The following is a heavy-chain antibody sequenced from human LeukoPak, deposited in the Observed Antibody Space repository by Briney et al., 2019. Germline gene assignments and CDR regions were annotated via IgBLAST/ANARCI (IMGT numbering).Heavy chain of an antibody. CDR3: ARPTRIAAAAPYFDY. D-gene: IGHD6-13*01. J-gene: IGHJ4*02. Sequence: SETLSLTCAVYGGSFSGYYWSRIRQPPGKGLEWIGEINHSGSTNYNPSLKSRVTISVDTSKNQFSLELSSVTAADTAVYYCARPTRIAAAAPYFDYWGQGTLVTVSS. CDR2: INHSGST. CDR1: GGSFSGYY. V-gene: IGHV4-34*01.